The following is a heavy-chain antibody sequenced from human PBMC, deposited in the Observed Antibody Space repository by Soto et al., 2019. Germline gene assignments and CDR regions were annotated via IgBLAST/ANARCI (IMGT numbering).Heavy chain of an antibody. J-gene: IGHJ4*02. Sequence: QVQLVESGGGLVRPGGSLRLSCAASGFTFRDYFMAWIRQAPGKGLEWMSYITGAGTTTSYVDSVKGRFTNSRDNGKNSLYLQMNNLRAEDTAVYYCASLRPGTATPSFDYWGQGTLVTVSS. CDR2: ITGAGTTT. V-gene: IGHV3-11*01. D-gene: IGHD3-10*01. CDR3: ASLRPGTATPSFDY. CDR1: GFTFRDYF.